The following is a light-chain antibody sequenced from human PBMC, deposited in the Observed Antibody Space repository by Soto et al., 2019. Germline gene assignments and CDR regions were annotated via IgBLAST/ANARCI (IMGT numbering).Light chain of an antibody. CDR1: SSDVGGYNY. CDR2: DVS. Sequence: QSALTQPPSVSGSPGQSVTISCTGTSSDVGGYNYVSWYQQHPGRAPKVMIYDVSKRPSGVPDRFSGSKSGNTASLTISGLQAEDEADYYCCSNAGSSYVFGTGTKVTVL. J-gene: IGLJ1*01. V-gene: IGLV2-11*01. CDR3: CSNAGSSYV.